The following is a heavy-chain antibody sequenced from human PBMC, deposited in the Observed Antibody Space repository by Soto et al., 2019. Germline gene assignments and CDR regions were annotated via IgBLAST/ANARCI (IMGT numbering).Heavy chain of an antibody. V-gene: IGHV3-23*01. D-gene: IGHD3-3*01. CDR1: GFTFSSYA. CDR2: ISGSGGST. J-gene: IGHJ4*02. CDR3: AKQYAFSSAYYRASLDY. Sequence: GGSLRLSCAASGFTFSSYAMSWVRQAPGKGLEWVSAISGSGGSTYYADSVKGRFTISRDNSKNTLYLQMNSLRAEDTAVYYRAKQYAFSSAYYRASLDYWGQGTLVTVSS.